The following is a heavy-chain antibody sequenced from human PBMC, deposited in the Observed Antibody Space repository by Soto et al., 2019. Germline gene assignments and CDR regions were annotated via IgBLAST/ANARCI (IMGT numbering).Heavy chain of an antibody. Sequence: QLQLQESGPGLVKSSETLSLTCTVSGGSISNSRYYWAWIRQPPGKGLEWIGSIYHTGNTYYNPSLRSRVPTSVDTSKNQFSLKLTSVTAADTAVYYCARDYYDSSDYTTNWFDPWGQGTLVTVSS. CDR2: IYHTGNT. D-gene: IGHD3-22*01. V-gene: IGHV4-39*02. CDR3: ARDYYDSSDYTTNWFDP. J-gene: IGHJ5*02. CDR1: GGSISNSRYY.